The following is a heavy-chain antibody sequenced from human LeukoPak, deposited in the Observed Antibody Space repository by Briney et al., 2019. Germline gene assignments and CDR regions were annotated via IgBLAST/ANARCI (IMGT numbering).Heavy chain of an antibody. CDR2: INEDASTI. Sequence: GGSLRLSCVASGFTLSRYWMHWVRHVPGKGLEWVSRINEDASTITYADSVKGRFTISRDNAKNTLYLQMNSLRAEDTAVYFCVRDLILVWTPGDDFDHWGQGTLVTVSS. CDR1: GFTLSRYW. D-gene: IGHD3-16*01. J-gene: IGHJ4*02. V-gene: IGHV3-74*03. CDR3: VRDLILVWTPGDDFDH.